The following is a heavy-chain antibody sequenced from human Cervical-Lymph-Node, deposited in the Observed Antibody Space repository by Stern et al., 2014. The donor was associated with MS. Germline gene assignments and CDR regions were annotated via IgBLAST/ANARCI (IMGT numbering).Heavy chain of an antibody. D-gene: IGHD3-10*01. CDR1: GFLFSSYV. V-gene: IGHV3-33*01. J-gene: IGHJ6*02. CDR2: IWYDGSNE. CDR3: ARGPYGSASFLRGMDV. Sequence: QVQLVQSGGGVVQPGRSLRLSCTASGFLFSSYVMHWVRQAPGQGLEWVAIIWYDGSNEYYADSVKGRFTVSRDNFKNTLFLHMNTLRAEDTAVYFCARGPYGSASFLRGMDVWGQGTTVIVSS.